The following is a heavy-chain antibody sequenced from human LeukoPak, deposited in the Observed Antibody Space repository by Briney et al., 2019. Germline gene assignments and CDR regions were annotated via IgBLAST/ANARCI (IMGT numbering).Heavy chain of an antibody. V-gene: IGHV4-30-2*01. D-gene: IGHD1-26*01. CDR1: GGSISSGGYS. CDR2: IYHSGST. Sequence: SQTLSLTCAVSGGSISSGGYSWSWIRQPPGKGLEWIGYIYHSGSTYYNPSLKSRVTISVDRSKNQFSLKLSSVTAADTAVYYCARVNWELPDYWGQGTLVTVSS. J-gene: IGHJ4*02. CDR3: ARVNWELPDY.